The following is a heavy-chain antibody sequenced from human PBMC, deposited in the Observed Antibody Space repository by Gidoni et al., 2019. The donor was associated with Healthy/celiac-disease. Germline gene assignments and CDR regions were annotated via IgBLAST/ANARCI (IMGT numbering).Heavy chain of an antibody. CDR1: GFTVSSNY. CDR2: IYSGGST. CDR3: ARDGGRGYSYGYFGYFDY. Sequence: EVQLVETGGGLIQPGGSLSLSCAASGFTVSSNYMSWVRQAQGKGLEWVSVIYSGGSTYYADSVKGRFTISRDNSKNTLYLQMNSLRAEDTAVYYCARDGGRGYSYGYFGYFDYWGQGTLVTVSS. V-gene: IGHV3-53*02. J-gene: IGHJ4*02. D-gene: IGHD5-18*01.